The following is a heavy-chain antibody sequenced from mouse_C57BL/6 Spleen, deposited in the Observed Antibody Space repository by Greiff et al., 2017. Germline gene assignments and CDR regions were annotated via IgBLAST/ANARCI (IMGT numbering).Heavy chain of an antibody. J-gene: IGHJ1*03. Sequence: VKLQQPGAELVKPGASVKLSCKASGYTFTSYWMHWVKQRPGQGLEWIGMIHPNSGSTNYNEKFKSKATLTVDKSSSTAYMQLSSLTSEDAAVYYCARDVGYYGSSPYWYFDVWGTGTTVTVSS. CDR3: ARDVGYYGSSPYWYFDV. D-gene: IGHD1-1*01. V-gene: IGHV1-64*01. CDR2: IHPNSGST. CDR1: GYTFTSYW.